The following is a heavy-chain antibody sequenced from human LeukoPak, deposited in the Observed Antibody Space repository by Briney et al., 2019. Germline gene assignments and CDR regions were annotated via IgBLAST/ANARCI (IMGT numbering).Heavy chain of an antibody. CDR3: AKSTGAHNDYVFDM. Sequence: SGGSLRLSCAASGFTFSSFAMKWVRQAPGKGLEWVSGINDGGGRTYYADSVKGRFTVYRDNPKDTLYLQMNSLRAEDTAMYYCAKSTGAHNDYVFDMWGQGTMVTVSS. D-gene: IGHD7-27*01. CDR2: INDGGGRT. V-gene: IGHV3-23*01. CDR1: GFTFSSFA. J-gene: IGHJ3*02.